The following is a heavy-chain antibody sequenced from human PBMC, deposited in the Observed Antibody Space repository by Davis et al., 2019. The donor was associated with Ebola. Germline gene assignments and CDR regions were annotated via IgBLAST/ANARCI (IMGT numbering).Heavy chain of an antibody. Sequence: MPSETLSLTCTVSGGSISSYYWSWIRQPPGKGLEWIGYIYYSGSTNYNPSLKSRVTISVDTSKNQFSLKLSSVTAADTAVYYCARDLDDYGDFGYWGQGTLVAVSS. D-gene: IGHD4-17*01. J-gene: IGHJ4*02. CDR1: GGSISSYY. V-gene: IGHV4-4*08. CDR3: ARDLDDYGDFGY. CDR2: IYYSGST.